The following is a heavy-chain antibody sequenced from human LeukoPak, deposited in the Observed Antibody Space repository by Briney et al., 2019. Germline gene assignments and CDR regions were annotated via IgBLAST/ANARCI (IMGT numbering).Heavy chain of an antibody. Sequence: SGGSLRLSCAVSGFTFSSYWMHWVRQSPGKGLAWVSRIASDGSATDYADSVRGRFTVSRDNAKNTLFLHMDSLRVEDTAVYYCVRDASPGYFDLWGRGTLVTVSS. J-gene: IGHJ2*01. CDR2: IASDGSAT. CDR3: VRDASPGYFDL. V-gene: IGHV3-74*01. CDR1: GFTFSSYW.